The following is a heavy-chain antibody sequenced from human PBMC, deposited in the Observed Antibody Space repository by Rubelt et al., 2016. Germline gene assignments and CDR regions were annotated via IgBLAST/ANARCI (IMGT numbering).Heavy chain of an antibody. CDR3: PRGGSSSHFPYFDY. Sequence: QVQLQQWGAGLLKPSETLSLTCGVYGGSFSGYYWSWIRQSPGKGLEWIGEINHSGSTNYNPSLQSRVTISVDTSKNQYPLKLSSVTAADTALYYCPRGGSSSHFPYFDYWDQEILVTVSS. CDR2: INHSGST. V-gene: IGHV4-34*01. CDR1: GGSFSGYY. D-gene: IGHD6-13*01. J-gene: IGHJ4*02.